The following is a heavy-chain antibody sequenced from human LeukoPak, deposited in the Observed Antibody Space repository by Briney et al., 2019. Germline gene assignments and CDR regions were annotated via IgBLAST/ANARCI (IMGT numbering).Heavy chain of an antibody. CDR2: ISAYNGNT. D-gene: IGHD3-3*01. CDR3: ARDFDYDFWSGYPRGWFDP. J-gene: IGHJ5*02. V-gene: IGHV1-18*01. Sequence: GASVKVSCKASGYIFTSYGISWVRQAPGQGLEWMGWISAYNGNTNYAQKLQGRVTMTTDTSTSTAYMELRSLRSDDTAVYYCARDFDYDFWSGYPRGWFDPWGQGTLVTVSS. CDR1: GYIFTSYG.